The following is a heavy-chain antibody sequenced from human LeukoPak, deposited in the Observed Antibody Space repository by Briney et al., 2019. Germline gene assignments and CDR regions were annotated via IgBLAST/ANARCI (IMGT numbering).Heavy chain of an antibody. CDR3: ARDGHGNWNDGGWFDP. Sequence: PGGSLRLSCAASGFTFSTYWMHWVRQAPGKGLVWVSRINGDGSSTSYADSVKGRFTISRDNAKNTLYLQMSSLRAEDTAVYYCARDGHGNWNDGGWFDPWGQGTLVTVSS. V-gene: IGHV3-74*01. J-gene: IGHJ5*02. CDR1: GFTFSTYW. D-gene: IGHD1-1*01. CDR2: INGDGSST.